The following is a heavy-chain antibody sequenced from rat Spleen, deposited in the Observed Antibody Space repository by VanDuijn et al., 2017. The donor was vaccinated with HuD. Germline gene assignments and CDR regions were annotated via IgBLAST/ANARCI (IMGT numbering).Heavy chain of an antibody. CDR3: ARQSYGRDY. V-gene: IGHV5-7*01. D-gene: IGHD4-2*01. CDR1: GFTFSDYN. J-gene: IGHJ2*01. Sequence: EVRLVESGGDLVRPGRSLKLSCAASGFTFSDYNMAWVRQAPKKGLEWVATISNDGRSTYYRDSVKGRFTISRDNAKSTLYLQMASLNSEDTATYYCARQSYGRDYWGQGVMVTVSS. CDR2: ISNDGRST.